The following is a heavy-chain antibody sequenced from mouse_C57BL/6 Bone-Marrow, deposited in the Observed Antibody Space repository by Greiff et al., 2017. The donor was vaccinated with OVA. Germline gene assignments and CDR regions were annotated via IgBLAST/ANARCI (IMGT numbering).Heavy chain of an antibody. CDR2: ISSGGSYT. V-gene: IGHV5-6*01. J-gene: IGHJ3*01. CDR1: GFTFSSYG. Sequence: EVQVVESGGDLVKPGGSLKLSCAASGFTFSSYGMSWVRQTPDKRLEWVATISSGGSYTYYPDSVKGRFTISRDNAKNTLYLQMSSLKSEDTAMYYCARGRDGEDWGQGTLVTVSA. CDR3: ARGRDGED. D-gene: IGHD2-13*01.